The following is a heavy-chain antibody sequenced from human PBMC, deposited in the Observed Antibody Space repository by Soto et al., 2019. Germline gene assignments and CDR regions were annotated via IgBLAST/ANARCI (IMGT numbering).Heavy chain of an antibody. V-gene: IGHV3-15*07. D-gene: IGHD2-15*01. Sequence: EVQLVESGGGFIYPGGSLRLSCAASGLTISNAWMNWVRQAPGKGLEWVGRIKTNTEDGTTDYAAAVKGRFTVSRDDSKNTLYLQMNSLKTEDTAVYYCTTGSVEGVWGQGTTVTVSS. CDR1: GLTISNAW. J-gene: IGHJ6*02. CDR3: TTGSVEGV. CDR2: IKTNTEDGTT.